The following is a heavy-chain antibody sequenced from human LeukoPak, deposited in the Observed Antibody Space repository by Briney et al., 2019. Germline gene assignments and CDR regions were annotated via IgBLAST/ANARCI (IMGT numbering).Heavy chain of an antibody. CDR3: AKIYCTGSGCSFFDN. V-gene: IGHV3-48*01. D-gene: IGHD2-8*02. CDR2: ISSSSDSI. Sequence: GGSLRLSCAASGFTFSTYGMTWVRQAPGKGLEWISYISSSSDSIKYADSVKGRFTSSRDNFQNTLYLQMNTLRAEDTAVYYCAKIYCTGSGCSFFDNWGQGTLVTVSS. J-gene: IGHJ4*02. CDR1: GFTFSTYG.